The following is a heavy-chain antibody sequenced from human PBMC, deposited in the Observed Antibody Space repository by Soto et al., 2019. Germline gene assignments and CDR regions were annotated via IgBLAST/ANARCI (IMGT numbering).Heavy chain of an antibody. V-gene: IGHV3-66*01. D-gene: IGHD2-2*01. CDR3: ARGRGSTGYLGREHYFDY. J-gene: IGHJ4*02. CDR2: IDIGGNT. CDR1: GFSVTNNY. Sequence: EVQVVESGGGLVQPGGSLRLSCAASGFSVTNNYMNWVRQAPGKGLEWVSIIDIGGNTYYEASVKDRFTISRDNSRNTLYLHMDSLRAEDTAVYYCARGRGSTGYLGREHYFDYWGQGTLVTVSP.